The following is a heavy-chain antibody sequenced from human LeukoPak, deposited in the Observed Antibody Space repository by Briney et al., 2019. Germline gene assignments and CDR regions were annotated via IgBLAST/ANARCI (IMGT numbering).Heavy chain of an antibody. CDR3: ARHPSKYNWFDP. Sequence: SETLSLTCTVSGGSISSYYWSWIRQPPGKGLEWVGYIYYSGSTNYNPSLKSRVTISVDTSKNQFSLKLSSVTAADTAVYYCARHPSKYNWFDPWGQGTLVTVSS. V-gene: IGHV4-59*08. J-gene: IGHJ5*02. CDR1: GGSISSYY. CDR2: IYYSGST.